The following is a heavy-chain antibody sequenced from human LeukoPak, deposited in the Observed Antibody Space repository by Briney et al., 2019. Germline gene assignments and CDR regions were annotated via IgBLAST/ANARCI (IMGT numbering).Heavy chain of an antibody. J-gene: IGHJ6*03. Sequence: PSETLSLTCAVYGGSFSDYSWSWIRQPPGKGLEWIGEINHSGGTKHNPSLMSRVIMSVDTSKNQFSLKVRSVTAADTAVYYCARVGYSFSINDWSRIGLGAYPTKYYYYMDVCGKGLQSPSR. D-gene: IGHD5-18*01. V-gene: IGHV4-34*01. CDR3: ARVGYSFSINDWSRIGLGAYPTKYYYYMDV. CDR1: GGSFSDYS. CDR2: INHSGGT.